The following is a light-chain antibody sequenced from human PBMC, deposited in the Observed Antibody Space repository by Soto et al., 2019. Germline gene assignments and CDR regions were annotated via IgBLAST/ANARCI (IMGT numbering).Light chain of an antibody. J-gene: IGKJ5*01. Sequence: VVWTKSPATLSLSIGERATLSCRASQSIRTSLAWYQQKPGQAPRLVIFDASNRANGVPARFGGSGSGTDFTLTINSLEPEDFAVYYCQQRNVWPPITFGQGTRLE. CDR3: QQRNVWPPIT. V-gene: IGKV3-11*01. CDR1: QSIRTS. CDR2: DAS.